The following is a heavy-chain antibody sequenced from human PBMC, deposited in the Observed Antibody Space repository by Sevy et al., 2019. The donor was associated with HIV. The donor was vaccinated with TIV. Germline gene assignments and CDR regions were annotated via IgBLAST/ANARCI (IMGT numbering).Heavy chain of an antibody. CDR1: GFTFSANW. CDR2: IKADGNEK. D-gene: IGHD3-16*01. V-gene: IGHV3-7*01. J-gene: IGHJ4*02. CDR3: AHETFGRFDS. Sequence: GGSLRLSCAASGFTFSANWMNWVRQAPGKGLEWVANIKADGNEKHYVDSVEGRFTISRDNAKNLLFLQMNSLRVEDTAVYYCAHETFGRFDSWGQGTLVTVSS.